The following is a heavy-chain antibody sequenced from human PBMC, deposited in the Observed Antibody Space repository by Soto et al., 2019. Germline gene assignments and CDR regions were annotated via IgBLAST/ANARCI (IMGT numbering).Heavy chain of an antibody. V-gene: IGHV4-59*08. D-gene: IGHD3-16*01. J-gene: IGHJ4*02. CDR1: GGSISSYY. Sequence: SETLSLTCTVSGGSISSYYWSWIRQPPGKGLEWIGRIYYSGSANYNPSLKSRVTISVDTSKNQFSLKMSSVTAADTAVYYCARLIDYSQKGHYWGQGTLVTVSS. CDR2: IYYSGSA. CDR3: ARLIDYSQKGHY.